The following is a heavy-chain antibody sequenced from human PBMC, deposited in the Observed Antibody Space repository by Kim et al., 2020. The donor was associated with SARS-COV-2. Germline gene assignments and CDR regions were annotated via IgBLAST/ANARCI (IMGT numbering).Heavy chain of an antibody. CDR1: GFTFSDYY. CDR3: AKSRVIAVAGTIFDY. V-gene: IGHV3-11*01. D-gene: IGHD6-19*01. J-gene: IGHJ4*02. CDR2: ISSSGSTI. Sequence: GGSLRLSCAASGFTFSDYYMSWIRQAPGKGLEWVSYISSSGSTIYYADSVKGRFTISRDNAKNSLYLQMNSLRAEDTAVYYCAKSRVIAVAGTIFDYWGQGTLVTVSS.